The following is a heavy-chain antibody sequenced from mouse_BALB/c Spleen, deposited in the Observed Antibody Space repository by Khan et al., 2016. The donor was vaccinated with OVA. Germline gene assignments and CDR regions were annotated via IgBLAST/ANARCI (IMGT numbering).Heavy chain of an antibody. CDR1: GYTFTDYY. D-gene: IGHD1-2*01. V-gene: IGHV1-77*01. J-gene: IGHJ3*01. CDR3: ARRNYFGYTFAY. Sequence: VQLQESGAELARPGASVKLSCTASGYTFTDYYINWVKQRTGQGLEWIGEISPGSGDTYYNERFMGKATLTADKSSSTAYMQLSSLTSEASVVYFCARRNYFGYTFAYWGQGTLVTVSA. CDR2: ISPGSGDT.